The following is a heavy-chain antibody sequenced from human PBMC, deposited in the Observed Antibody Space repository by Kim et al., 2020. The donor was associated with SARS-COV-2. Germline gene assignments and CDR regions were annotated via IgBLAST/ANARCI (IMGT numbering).Heavy chain of an antibody. CDR1: GVTFSPYA. CDR2: ISSSSSTI. Sequence: GGSLRLSCADSGVTFSPYAMNWVRQAPGKGLQWISYISSSSSTIYYADSVKGRFTISSDNAKNSLYLQMNSLRDEDTAVYYCAGGSPGVDYWGQGTLVTVSS. D-gene: IGHD3-10*01. J-gene: IGHJ4*02. CDR3: AGGSPGVDY. V-gene: IGHV3-48*02.